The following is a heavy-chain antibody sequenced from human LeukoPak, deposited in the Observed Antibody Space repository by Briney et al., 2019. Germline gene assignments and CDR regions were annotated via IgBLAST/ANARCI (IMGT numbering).Heavy chain of an antibody. CDR3: ARKSLWFKYYDY. D-gene: IGHD2-21*01. CDR1: GFTFTSYT. Sequence: GGSLRLSCAASGFTFTSYTMHWVRQPPGQGLEWVAATSYDGGNRYYADYVKGRFTISRDNSNNTLFLQMKSLRPEDTAVHFCARKSLWFKYYDYWGQGIWVTASS. CDR2: TSYDGGNR. V-gene: IGHV3-30*01. J-gene: IGHJ4*02.